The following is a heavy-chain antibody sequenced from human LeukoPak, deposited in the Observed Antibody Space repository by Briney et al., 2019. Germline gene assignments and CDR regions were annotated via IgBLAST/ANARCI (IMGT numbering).Heavy chain of an antibody. V-gene: IGHV1-69*05. CDR2: IIPIFGTA. D-gene: IGHD3-22*01. J-gene: IGHJ4*02. Sequence: GASVKVSCKASGGTFSSYAISWVRQAPGQGLEWMGRIIPIFGTANYAQKFQGRVTMTTDTSTSTAYMELRSLRSDDTAVYYCARDDDSSALTRHWGQGTLVTVSS. CDR3: ARDDDSSALTRH. CDR1: GGTFSSYA.